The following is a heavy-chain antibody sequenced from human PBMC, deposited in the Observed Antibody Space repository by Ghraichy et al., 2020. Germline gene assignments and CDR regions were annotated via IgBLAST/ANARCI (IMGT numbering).Heavy chain of an antibody. CDR2: FDPEDGET. CDR1: GYTLTELS. J-gene: IGHJ4*02. Sequence: ASVKVSCKVSGYTLTELSMHWVRQAPGKGLEWMGGFDPEDGETIYAQKFQGRVTMTEDTSTDTAYMELSSLRSEDTAVYYCATAATIDYYDSSRFDYWGQGTLVTVSS. V-gene: IGHV1-24*01. D-gene: IGHD3-22*01. CDR3: ATAATIDYYDSSRFDY.